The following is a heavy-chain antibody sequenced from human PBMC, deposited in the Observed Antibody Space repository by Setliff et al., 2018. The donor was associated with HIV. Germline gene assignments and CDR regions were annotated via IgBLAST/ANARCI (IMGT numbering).Heavy chain of an antibody. D-gene: IGHD3-16*01. CDR3: ARDGRGAPYYGMDV. CDR2: IKSKIAGGTT. Sequence: PGGSLRLSCAASGFTFSNAWMSWVRQAPGKGLEWVGRIKSKIAGGTTDYAAPVKGRFTISRDNSQNTVSLQMNSLGVEDTAVYYCARDGRGAPYYGMDVWGQGTTVTVSS. CDR1: GFTFSNAW. V-gene: IGHV3-15*01. J-gene: IGHJ6*02.